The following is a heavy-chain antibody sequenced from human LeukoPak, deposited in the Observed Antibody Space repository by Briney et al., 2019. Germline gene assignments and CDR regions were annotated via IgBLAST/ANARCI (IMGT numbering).Heavy chain of an antibody. CDR2: IYYSGST. Sequence: SETLSLTCTVSGGSISSGGYYWSWIRQHPGKGLEWIGYIYYSGSTYYNPSLKSRVTISVDTSKNQFSLKLSSVTAADTAVYYCAREFPASEPPGAAFDPWGQGTLVTVSS. CDR1: GGSISSGGYY. J-gene: IGHJ5*02. CDR3: AREFPASEPPGAAFDP. D-gene: IGHD1-14*01. V-gene: IGHV4-31*03.